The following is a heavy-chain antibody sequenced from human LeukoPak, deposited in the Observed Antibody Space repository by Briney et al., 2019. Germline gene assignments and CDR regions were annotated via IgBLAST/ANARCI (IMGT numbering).Heavy chain of an antibody. Sequence: SETLSLTCTVSGGSISSSSYYWGWIRQPPGKGLEWIGSIYYSGSTYYNPSLESRVTISVDTSKNQFSLKLSSVTAADTAVYYCARDDGSDWSRGYGFDIWGQGTMVTVSS. V-gene: IGHV4-39*07. CDR3: ARDDGSDWSRGYGFDI. D-gene: IGHD6-19*01. CDR2: IYYSGST. CDR1: GGSISSSSYY. J-gene: IGHJ3*02.